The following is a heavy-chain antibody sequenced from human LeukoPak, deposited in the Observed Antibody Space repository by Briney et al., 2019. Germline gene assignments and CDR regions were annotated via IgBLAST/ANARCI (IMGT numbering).Heavy chain of an antibody. J-gene: IGHJ3*02. CDR3: ARVNGYSFSAFDI. D-gene: IGHD5-18*01. CDR2: ISSNGGST. Sequence: GGSLRLSCAASGLTFSSYNMNWVRQAPGKGLEYVSAISSNGGSTYYANSVKGRFTISRDNSKNTLYLQMGSLRAEDMAVYYCARVNGYSFSAFDIWGQGTMVTVSS. V-gene: IGHV3-64*01. CDR1: GLTFSSYN.